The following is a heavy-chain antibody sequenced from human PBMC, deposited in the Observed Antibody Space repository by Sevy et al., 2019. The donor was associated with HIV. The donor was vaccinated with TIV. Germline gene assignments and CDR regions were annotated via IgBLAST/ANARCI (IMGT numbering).Heavy chain of an antibody. Sequence: SDTLSLTCTVSGGSISSGSHYWSWIRQPAGKGLEWIGDIYTTGSTNYNPSLKSRVTISVDTSKNQFSLKLSSVTAADTAVYYCARKKGLYYFDDWGQGALVIVSS. CDR2: IYTTGST. V-gene: IGHV4-61*09. J-gene: IGHJ4*02. CDR1: GGSISSGSHY. CDR3: ARKKGLYYFDD.